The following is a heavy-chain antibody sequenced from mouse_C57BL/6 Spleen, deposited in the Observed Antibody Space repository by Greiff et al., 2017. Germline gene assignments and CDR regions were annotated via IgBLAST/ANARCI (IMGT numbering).Heavy chain of an antibody. V-gene: IGHV3-6*01. Sequence: EVQLQASGPGLVKPSQSLSLTCSVTGYSITSGYYWNWIRQFPGNKLEWMGYISYDGSNNYNPSLKNRISITRDTSKNQFFLKLNSVTTEDTATYYCARAYFDYWGQGTTLTVSS. CDR2: ISYDGSN. CDR1: GYSITSGYY. CDR3: ARAYFDY. J-gene: IGHJ2*01.